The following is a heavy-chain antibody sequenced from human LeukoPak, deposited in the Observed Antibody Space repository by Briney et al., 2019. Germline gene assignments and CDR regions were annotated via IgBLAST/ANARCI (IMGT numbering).Heavy chain of an antibody. CDR2: LYSDGNT. CDR3: ARGVEPLAANTLAY. D-gene: IGHD1-14*01. CDR1: RFTFCTND. V-gene: IGHV3-53*01. Sequence: GGSLRLSCAASRFTFCTNDMTWVRQAPGKGLEWVSVLYSDGNTKYADSVQGRFTISRDNSKNTLYLEMNSLSPQDTAVYYCARGVEPLAANTLAYWGQGTLVTVSS. J-gene: IGHJ4*02.